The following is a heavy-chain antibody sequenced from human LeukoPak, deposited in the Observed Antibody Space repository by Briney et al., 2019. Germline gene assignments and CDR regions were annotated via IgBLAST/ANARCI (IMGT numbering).Heavy chain of an antibody. CDR3: ARVILGSRMPRVLYTAFDI. J-gene: IGHJ3*02. V-gene: IGHV3-74*01. Sequence: GGSLRLSCAASEFTFSRYWMHWVRQAPGKGPVWVSRIKGDGSSTTYADSVKGRFTISRDNSKNTLYLQMNSLRAEDTAVYYCARVILGSRMPRVLYTAFDIWGQGTMVTVSS. D-gene: IGHD2-2*02. CDR1: EFTFSRYW. CDR2: IKGDGSST.